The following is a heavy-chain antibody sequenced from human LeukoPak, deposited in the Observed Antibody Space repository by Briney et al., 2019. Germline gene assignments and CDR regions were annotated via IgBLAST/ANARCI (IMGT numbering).Heavy chain of an antibody. CDR2: IHRGGNT. D-gene: IGHD3-10*01. Sequence: GGSLRLSCAASGFTVSGNYMSWVRQAPGKGLEWLSVIHRGGNTYYADSVKGRFTIYRDSSKNTVFLQMDSLRAEDTAVYYCARDPGYGLGVDYGDYWGQGTLVTVSS. V-gene: IGHV3-66*01. CDR3: ARDPGYGLGVDYGDY. CDR1: GFTVSGNY. J-gene: IGHJ4*02.